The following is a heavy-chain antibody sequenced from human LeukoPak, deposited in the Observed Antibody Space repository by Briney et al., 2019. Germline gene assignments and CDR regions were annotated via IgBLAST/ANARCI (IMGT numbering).Heavy chain of an antibody. Sequence: SETLSLTCTVSGGSVSSGSYYWSWIRQPPGKGLEWIGYIYYSGSTNYNPSLKSRVTISVDTPKNQFSLKLSSVTAADTAVYYCARSPCDYVWGSYRCIFDYWGQGTLVTVSS. CDR3: ARSPCDYVWGSYRCIFDY. J-gene: IGHJ4*02. D-gene: IGHD3-16*02. V-gene: IGHV4-61*01. CDR1: GGSVSSGSYY. CDR2: IYYSGST.